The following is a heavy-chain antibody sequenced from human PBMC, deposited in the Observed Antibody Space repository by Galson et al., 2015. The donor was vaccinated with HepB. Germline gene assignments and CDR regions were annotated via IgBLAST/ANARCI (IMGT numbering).Heavy chain of an antibody. V-gene: IGHV7-4-1*02. CDR1: GYTFTSYA. J-gene: IGHJ4*02. Sequence: SVKVSCKASGYTFTSYAMNWVRQAPGQGLEWMGWINTNTGNPTYAQGFAGRFVFSLDTSVSTAYLQISSLKAEDTAVYYCVQQQRDFDYWGQGTLVTVSS. CDR2: INTNTGNP. CDR3: VQQQRDFDY. D-gene: IGHD6-13*01.